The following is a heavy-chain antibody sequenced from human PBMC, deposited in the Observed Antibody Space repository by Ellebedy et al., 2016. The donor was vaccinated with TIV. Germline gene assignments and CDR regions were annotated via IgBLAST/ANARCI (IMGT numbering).Heavy chain of an antibody. J-gene: IGHJ4*02. CDR3: ARDGGGCTNGVCVTNFDY. Sequence: GESLKISCAVSGFTFSSYWMHWVRQAPGKGLVWVSRITPDGSFTSYADSVKGRFTISRDSSKNTVYVQMNSLRAEDTAVYYCARDGGGCTNGVCVTNFDYWGQGTLVTVSS. V-gene: IGHV3-74*01. CDR1: GFTFSSYW. D-gene: IGHD2-8*01. CDR2: ITPDGSFT.